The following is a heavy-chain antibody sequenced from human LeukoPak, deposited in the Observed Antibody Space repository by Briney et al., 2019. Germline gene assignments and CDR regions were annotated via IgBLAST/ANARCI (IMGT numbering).Heavy chain of an antibody. D-gene: IGHD3-9*01. V-gene: IGHV1-18*01. CDR1: GYTFTSYG. CDR2: ISAYNGNT. CDR3: ARGSYYDILTGYYYYYYGMDV. J-gene: IGHJ6*02. Sequence: ASVKVSCKASGYTFTSYGISWVRQAPGQGLEWMGWISAYNGNTSYAQKLQGRVTMTTDTSTSTAYMELRSLRSDDTAVYYCARGSYYDILTGYYYYYYGMDVWGQGTTVTVSS.